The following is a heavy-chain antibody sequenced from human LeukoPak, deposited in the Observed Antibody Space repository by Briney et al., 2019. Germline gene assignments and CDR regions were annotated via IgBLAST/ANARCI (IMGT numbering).Heavy chain of an antibody. CDR3: AKVADYYDSSGSGSAFDI. V-gene: IGHV3-30*02. D-gene: IGHD3-22*01. CDR1: GFTFSSYG. CDR2: IRIVGGNE. J-gene: IGHJ3*02. Sequence: AGGSLRLSCVAPGFTFSSYGMRWVRQDPGKGLGWVALIRIVGGNEYYADSVKGRFTISRDNSKNTLYLQMNSLRAEDTAVYYCAKVADYYDSSGSGSAFDIWGQGTMVTVSS.